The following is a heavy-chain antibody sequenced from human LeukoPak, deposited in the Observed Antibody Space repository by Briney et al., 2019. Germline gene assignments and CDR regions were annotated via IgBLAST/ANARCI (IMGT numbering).Heavy chain of an antibody. Sequence: PSETLSLTCTVSGGSISSYYWSWIRRPPGKGLEWIGYIYYGGSTNYNPSLKSRISISVDTSKNQFSLKLSSVTAADTAVYYCARTTEGGYTYNYFYYYYMDVWGKGTTVTISS. CDR2: IYYGGST. CDR1: GGSISSYY. J-gene: IGHJ6*03. D-gene: IGHD5-18*01. V-gene: IGHV4-59*01. CDR3: ARTTEGGYTYNYFYYYYMDV.